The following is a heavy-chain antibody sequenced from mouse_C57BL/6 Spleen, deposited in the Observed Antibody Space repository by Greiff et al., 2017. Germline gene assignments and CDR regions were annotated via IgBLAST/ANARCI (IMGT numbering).Heavy chain of an antibody. Sequence: QVQLQQSGAELVRPGTSVKVSCKASGYAFTNYLIEWVKQRPGQGLEWIGVINPGSGGTNYNEKFKGKATLTADKSSSAAYMQLSSLTSEDSAVYFCARKIYYYGSSYVGALPMDYWGQGTSVTVSS. CDR3: ARKIYYYGSSYVGALPMDY. CDR2: INPGSGGT. J-gene: IGHJ4*01. CDR1: GYAFTNYL. D-gene: IGHD1-1*01. V-gene: IGHV1-54*01.